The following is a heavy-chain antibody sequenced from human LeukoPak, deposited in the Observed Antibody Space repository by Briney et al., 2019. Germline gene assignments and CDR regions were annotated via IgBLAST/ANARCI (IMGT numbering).Heavy chain of an antibody. Sequence: ASVKVSCKASGYTFSDYYIHWVRQAPGQGLEWMGIINPSGGSTSYAQKFQGRVTMTRDTSTSTVYMELSSLRSEDTAVYYCARTDWLQLPPDYWGQGTLVTVSS. V-gene: IGHV1-46*01. CDR3: ARTDWLQLPPDY. CDR2: INPSGGST. J-gene: IGHJ4*02. CDR1: GYTFSDYY. D-gene: IGHD5-24*01.